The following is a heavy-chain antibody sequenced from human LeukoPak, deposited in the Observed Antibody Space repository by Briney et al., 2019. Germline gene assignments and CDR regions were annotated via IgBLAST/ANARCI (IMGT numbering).Heavy chain of an antibody. D-gene: IGHD2-21*02. J-gene: IGHJ5*02. Sequence: SETLSLTCTVSGGSISSSSYYWGWIRQPPGKGLEWIGSIYYSGSTYYNPSLKSRVTISVDTSKNQFSLKLSSVTAADTAVYYCARGHIVVVTAIPNWFDPWGQGTLVTVSS. CDR1: GGSISSSSYY. V-gene: IGHV4-39*07. CDR2: IYYSGST. CDR3: ARGHIVVVTAIPNWFDP.